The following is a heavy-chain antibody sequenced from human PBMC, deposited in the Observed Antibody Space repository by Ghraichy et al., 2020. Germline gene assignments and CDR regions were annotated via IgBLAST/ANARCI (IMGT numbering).Heavy chain of an antibody. D-gene: IGHD1-14*01. Sequence: SQTLSLTCAISGDSVSSNSAAWNWIRQSPSRGLEWLGRTYYRSKWYNDYAVSVKSRITINPDTSKNQFSLQLNSVTPEDTAVYYCARSPEDITGTTGWFDPWGQGTLVTVSS. CDR1: GDSVSSNSAA. V-gene: IGHV6-1*01. CDR2: TYYRSKWYN. J-gene: IGHJ5*02. CDR3: ARSPEDITGTTGWFDP.